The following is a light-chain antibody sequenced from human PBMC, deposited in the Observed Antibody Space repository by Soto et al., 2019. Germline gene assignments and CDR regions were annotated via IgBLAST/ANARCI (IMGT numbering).Light chain of an antibody. J-gene: IGKJ1*01. V-gene: IGKV4-1*01. CDR3: HQYYGTST. CDR1: QSLLFSSNNKNY. Sequence: DIVVTQSPDALAVSLGESATIYCKSSQSLLFSSNNKNYLAWYQQKPGQTPRLLISWASTRESWVPDRFSGSGSGTDFTLTISSLPPECVEVYYCHQYYGTSTFWQGTRVEIK. CDR2: WAS.